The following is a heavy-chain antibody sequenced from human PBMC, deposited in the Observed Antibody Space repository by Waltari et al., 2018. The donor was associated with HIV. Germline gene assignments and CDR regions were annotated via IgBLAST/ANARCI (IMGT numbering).Heavy chain of an antibody. CDR2: IIPVFGTT. CDR1: GGTFNNYA. V-gene: IGHV1-69*01. D-gene: IGHD2-15*01. J-gene: IGHJ2*01. CDR3: ARMATVVDWYFDL. Sequence: QVPLVQSGAEVKKPGASWKVACKASGGTFNNYAITWVRQAPGQGLEWRGGIIPVFGTTNYAQKFQGRLTIIADESTSTGYMELSSLRSEDTAVYYCARMATVVDWYFDLWGRGTLVTVSS.